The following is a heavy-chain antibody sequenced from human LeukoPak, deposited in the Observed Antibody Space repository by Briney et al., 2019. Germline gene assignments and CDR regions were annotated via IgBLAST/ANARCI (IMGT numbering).Heavy chain of an antibody. CDR3: ATNDYRVVTAATVVDY. CDR2: IIPIFGTA. J-gene: IGHJ4*02. Sequence: SVKVSCKASGGTFSSYAISWVRQAPGQGLEWMGGIIPIFGTANYAQKFQGRVTITADESTSTAYMELSSLRSEDTAVYYWATNDYRVVTAATVVDYWGQGTLVTVSS. D-gene: IGHD2-2*01. V-gene: IGHV1-69*01. CDR1: GGTFSSYA.